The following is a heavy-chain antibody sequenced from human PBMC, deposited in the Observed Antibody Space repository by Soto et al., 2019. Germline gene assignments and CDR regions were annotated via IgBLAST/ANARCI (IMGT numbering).Heavy chain of an antibody. J-gene: IGHJ6*02. CDR1: GYTFTSYG. Sequence: QVQLVQSGAEVKKPGASVKVSCKASGYTFTSYGISWVRQAPGQGLAWMGWISAYNGNTNYAQKLQGRVTMTTDPSTSTAYMELRSLRSDDTAVYYCARDGYSGYEEYYYYGMDVWGQGTTVTVSS. CDR2: ISAYNGNT. CDR3: ARDGYSGYEEYYYYGMDV. V-gene: IGHV1-18*04. D-gene: IGHD5-12*01.